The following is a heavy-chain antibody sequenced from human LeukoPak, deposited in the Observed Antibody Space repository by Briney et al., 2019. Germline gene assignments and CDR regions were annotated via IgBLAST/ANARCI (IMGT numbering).Heavy chain of an antibody. CDR3: ASKYNFGEN. CDR2: INHSGNT. CDR1: GLSFSSYY. Sequence: SETLSLNCAVYGLSFSSYYWSWIRQPPGEGLEWIGEINHSGNTYYNPTLKSRATISVDTSKNQFSLELNSVTAADTAVYYCASKYNFGENWGQGTLVTVSS. J-gene: IGHJ4*02. V-gene: IGHV4-34*01. D-gene: IGHD1-1*01.